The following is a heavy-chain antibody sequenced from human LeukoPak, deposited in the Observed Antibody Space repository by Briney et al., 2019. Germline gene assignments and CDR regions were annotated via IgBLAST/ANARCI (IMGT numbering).Heavy chain of an antibody. CDR2: IWYDGSNK. V-gene: IGHV3-33*01. CDR3: AAGSSWFDY. J-gene: IGHJ4*02. CDR1: GFTFSSYG. D-gene: IGHD6-13*01. Sequence: PGRSLRLSCAASGFTFSSYGMHWVRRAPGKGLEWVAVIWYDGSNKYYADSVKGRFTISRDNSKNTLYLQMNSLRAEDTAVYYCAAGSSWFDYWGQGTLVTVSS.